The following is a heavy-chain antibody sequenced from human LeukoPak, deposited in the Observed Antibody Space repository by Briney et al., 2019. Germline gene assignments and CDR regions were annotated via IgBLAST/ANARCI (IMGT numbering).Heavy chain of an antibody. CDR1: GGSISSYY. D-gene: IGHD6-19*01. J-gene: IGHJ3*02. Sequence: PSETLSLTCTVSGGSISSYYWSWIRQPPGKGLEWIGYIYYSGSTNYNPSLKSRVTISVDTSKNQFSLQLNSVTPEDTAVYYCAREKTIAVAGNDAFDIWGQGTMVTVSS. CDR3: AREKTIAVAGNDAFDI. V-gene: IGHV4-59*12. CDR2: IYYSGST.